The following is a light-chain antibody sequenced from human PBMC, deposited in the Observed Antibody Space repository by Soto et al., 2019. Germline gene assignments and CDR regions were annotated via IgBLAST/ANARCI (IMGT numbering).Light chain of an antibody. J-gene: IGLJ1*01. V-gene: IGLV2-14*01. CDR2: HVS. CDR3: SSYTSTSTYV. Sequence: QSALTQPASESGCPGQSITISCTGTSSDVGGYNYVSWYQQYPGKAPKLMIYHVSNRPSGVSNRFSGSKSGNSASLTISGLQAEDEADYYCSSYTSTSTYVFGTGTKLTVL. CDR1: SSDVGGYNY.